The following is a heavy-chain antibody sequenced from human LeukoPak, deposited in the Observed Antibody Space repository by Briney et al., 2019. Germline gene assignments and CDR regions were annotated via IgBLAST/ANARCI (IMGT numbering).Heavy chain of an antibody. D-gene: IGHD3-10*01. V-gene: IGHV4-4*07. J-gene: IGHJ4*02. CDR3: ARVSLVRGAPDYYFDY. Sequence: SETLSLTCTVSGGSISSYYWSWIRQPAGKGLEWIGRIYTSGGTNYNPSLKSRVTMSIDTSKSQFSLKLSSVTAADTAVYYCARVSLVRGAPDYYFDYWGQGTLVTVSS. CDR1: GGSISSYY. CDR2: IYTSGGT.